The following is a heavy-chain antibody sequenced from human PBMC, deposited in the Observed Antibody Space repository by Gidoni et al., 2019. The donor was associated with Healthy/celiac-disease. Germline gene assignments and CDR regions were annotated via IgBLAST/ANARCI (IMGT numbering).Heavy chain of an antibody. CDR2: IWSDGSNK. D-gene: IGHD6-13*01. J-gene: IGHJ6*03. V-gene: IGHV3-33*01. Sequence: QVQLVESGGGVVQPGRSLRLSCAASGFTFSSYGMHWVRQAPGKGLEWVAVIWSDGSNKYYADSVKGRFTISRDNSKNTLYLQMNSLRAEDTAVYYCARDRSSSWYEAYYYYYMDVWGKGTTVTVSS. CDR3: ARDRSSSWYEAYYYYYMDV. CDR1: GFTFSSYG.